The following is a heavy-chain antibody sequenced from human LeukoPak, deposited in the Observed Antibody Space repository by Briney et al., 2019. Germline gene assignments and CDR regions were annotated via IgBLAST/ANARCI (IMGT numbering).Heavy chain of an antibody. CDR3: AGDVSVGPNAYYFDY. J-gene: IGHJ4*02. V-gene: IGHV3-48*02. Sequence: PGGSLRLSCAASGLTLSSYSMNWVRQAPGKGLEWVSYISSSTSTIYYADSVKGRFTISRDNAKNSLYLQMNSLRDEDTAVYYCAGDVSVGPNAYYFDYWGQGTLVTVSS. CDR2: ISSSTSTI. CDR1: GLTLSSYS. D-gene: IGHD1-26*01.